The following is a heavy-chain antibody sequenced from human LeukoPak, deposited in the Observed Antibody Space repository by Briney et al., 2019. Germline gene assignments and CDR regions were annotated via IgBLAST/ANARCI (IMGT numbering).Heavy chain of an antibody. J-gene: IGHJ3*02. CDR3: AKGGPLGRDYCSRGSCQIRDAFDI. Sequence: PGGSLRLSCAASGFTFSSYGMHWVRQAPGKGLEWVAFIRCDGSNKYSADSVKGRFTISRDNSKNTLYLQMNSLRAEDTAVYYCAKGGPLGRDYCSRGSCQIRDAFDIWGQGTMVTVSS. V-gene: IGHV3-30*02. D-gene: IGHD2-15*01. CDR1: GFTFSSYG. CDR2: IRCDGSNK.